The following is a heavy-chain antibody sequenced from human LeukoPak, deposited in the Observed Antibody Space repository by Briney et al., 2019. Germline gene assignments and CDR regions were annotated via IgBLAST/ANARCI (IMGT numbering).Heavy chain of an antibody. Sequence: SETLSLTCAVSGGSISSTNWWNWVRQSPQKGLEWIGEIYHSGTTNYNPSLKGRVTISVDKSKNQFSLKLTSVTAADSAVYYCARDTRGSSGSGSYGYWGQGSLVTVSS. CDR1: GGSISSTNW. CDR2: IYHSGTT. CDR3: ARDTRGSSGSGSYGY. V-gene: IGHV4-4*02. D-gene: IGHD3-10*01. J-gene: IGHJ4*02.